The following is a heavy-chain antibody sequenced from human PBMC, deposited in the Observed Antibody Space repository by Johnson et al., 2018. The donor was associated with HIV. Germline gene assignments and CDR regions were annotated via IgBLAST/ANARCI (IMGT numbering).Heavy chain of an antibody. Sequence: VQLVESGGGLIQPGGSLRLSCVASGFTVSSNYMSWVRQAPGKGLEWVSVFYSGGSAYYADSVTVRFTISRNISKNTLYLQMNSLRAEDTAVDYCARDFSVRAFDIWGQGTMVTVSS. D-gene: IGHD3-10*01. V-gene: IGHV3-53*01. CDR1: GFTVSSNY. CDR2: FYSGGSA. J-gene: IGHJ3*02. CDR3: ARDFSVRAFDI.